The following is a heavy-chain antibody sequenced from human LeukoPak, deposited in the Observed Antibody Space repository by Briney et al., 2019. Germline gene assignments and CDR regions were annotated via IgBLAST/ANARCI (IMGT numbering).Heavy chain of an antibody. Sequence: ASVKVSCKASGGTFSSYAISWVRQAPGQGLEWMGRIIPIFGTANYAQKFQGRVTITANKSTSTAYMELSSLRSADTAVYYCAREADYPNWFDPWGQGTLVTVSS. D-gene: IGHD4-11*01. J-gene: IGHJ5*02. CDR3: AREADYPNWFDP. CDR1: GGTFSSYA. V-gene: IGHV1-69*06. CDR2: IIPIFGTA.